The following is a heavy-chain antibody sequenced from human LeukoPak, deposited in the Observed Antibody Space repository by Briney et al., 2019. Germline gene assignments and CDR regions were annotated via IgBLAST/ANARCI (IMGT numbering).Heavy chain of an antibody. D-gene: IGHD4-11*01. CDR3: ASRATVTTDRFWFDP. J-gene: IGHJ5*02. Sequence: GGSLRLSCAASGFTFSSSARSWVRQAPGKGLEWVSAISNNGGYTYYADSVQGRFTISRDNSKNTLCLQMNSLRAEDTAVYYCASRATVTTDRFWFDPWGQGTLVTVFS. CDR2: ISNNGGYT. CDR1: GFTFSSSA. V-gene: IGHV3-23*01.